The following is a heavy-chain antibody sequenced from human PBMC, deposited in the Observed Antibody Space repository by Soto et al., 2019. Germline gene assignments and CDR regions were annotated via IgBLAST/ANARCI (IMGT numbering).Heavy chain of an antibody. J-gene: IGHJ4*02. CDR1: GGSISSGDYG. D-gene: IGHD3-16*01. Sequence: SETLSLTCTVFGGSISSGDYGWSWIRQPPGKGLEWIGYIYHSGSTYYNPSRKSRVTISVDRSKNQFSLKLSSVTAADTAVYYCARVSLGVKMGFAYWVQGTLVTVSS. CDR2: IYHSGST. CDR3: ARVSLGVKMGFAY. V-gene: IGHV4-30-2*01.